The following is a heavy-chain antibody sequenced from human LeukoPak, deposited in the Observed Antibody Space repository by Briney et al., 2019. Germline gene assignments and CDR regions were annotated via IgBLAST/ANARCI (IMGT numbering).Heavy chain of an antibody. Sequence: GGSLRLSCAASGLSFSSFAMSWVRQGPAGGLEWVSSIRGNGDTFYADSVKGRFTLYSDSSRNTVYFQLNSLRVEDTAIYYCARASWVSTTDAVRWGQGTLVTVSS. J-gene: IGHJ4*02. D-gene: IGHD1-14*01. CDR2: IRGNGDT. CDR1: GLSFSSFA. V-gene: IGHV3-23*01. CDR3: ARASWVSTTDAVR.